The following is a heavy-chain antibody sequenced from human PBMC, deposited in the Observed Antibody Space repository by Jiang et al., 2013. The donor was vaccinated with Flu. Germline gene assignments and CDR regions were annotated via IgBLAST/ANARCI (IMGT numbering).Heavy chain of an antibody. J-gene: IGHJ6*02. Sequence: VQLVESGGGLVQPGRSLRLSCAASGFIFDESVMHWVRQAPGKGLEWVATISWNNNDIGYADSVKGRFTISRDNAKNSVYLQMNSLRPEDTALYYCTKDPRVYGDGYHAMDVVGPRDHGHRLL. CDR1: GFIFDESV. D-gene: IGHD2-8*01. CDR3: TKDPRVYGDGYHAMDV. CDR2: ISWNNNDI. V-gene: IGHV3-9*01.